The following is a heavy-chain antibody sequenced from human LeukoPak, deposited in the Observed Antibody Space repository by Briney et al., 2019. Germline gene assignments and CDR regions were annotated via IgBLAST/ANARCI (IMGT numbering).Heavy chain of an antibody. J-gene: IGHJ6*02. Sequence: PSETLSLTCTVSGGSISSSSYYWGWIRQPPGKGLEWIGSIYYSGSTYYNPSLKSRVTISVDTSKNQFSLKLSSVTAADTAVYYCARPHVLQYYYYGMDVWGQGTTVTVSS. CDR3: ARPHVLQYYYYGMDV. D-gene: IGHD6-6*01. CDR2: IYYSGST. V-gene: IGHV4-39*01. CDR1: GGSISSSSYY.